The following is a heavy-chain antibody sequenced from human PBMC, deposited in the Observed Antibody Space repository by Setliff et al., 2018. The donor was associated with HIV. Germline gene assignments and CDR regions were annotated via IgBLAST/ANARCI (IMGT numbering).Heavy chain of an antibody. CDR2: IYYSGST. D-gene: IGHD6-19*01. J-gene: IGHJ5*02. V-gene: IGHV4-59*01. CDR1: GGSFSDYY. Sequence: SETLSLTCAVYGGSFSDYYWTWIRQSPGKGLEWIGYIYYSGSTNYNPSLKSRVTISVDTSKNHFSLKLRSVTAADTAVYYCAKDIPGPAINSGRIKNWFDPWGEGTLVTVSS. CDR3: AKDIPGPAINSGRIKNWFDP.